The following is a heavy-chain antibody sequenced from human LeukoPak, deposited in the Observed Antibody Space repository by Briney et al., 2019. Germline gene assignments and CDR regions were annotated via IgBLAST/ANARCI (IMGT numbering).Heavy chain of an antibody. D-gene: IGHD3-22*01. CDR1: GGTFSSYA. J-gene: IGHJ4*02. V-gene: IGHV1-46*01. Sequence: ASVKVSCKASGGTFSSYAISWVRQAPGQGLEWMGLINPSGGSTSYAQKFQGRVTMTRDTSTSTVYMELSSLRSEDTAVYYCARDGYYYDSSGLDWGQGTLVTVSS. CDR2: INPSGGST. CDR3: ARDGYYYDSSGLD.